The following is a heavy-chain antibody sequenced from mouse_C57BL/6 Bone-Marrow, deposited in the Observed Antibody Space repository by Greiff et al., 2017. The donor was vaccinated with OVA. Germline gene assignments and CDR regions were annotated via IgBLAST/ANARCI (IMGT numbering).Heavy chain of an antibody. CDR3: ARSGITTVEGDFAMDY. CDR2: IYPGSGRT. Sequence: QVQLQQSGAELVKPGASVKMSCKASGYTFTSYWITWVKQRPGQGLEWIGDIYPGSGRTNYNEKFKSKAKLTIATSSSTAYMQLSSLTSEDSAVYYCARSGITTVEGDFAMDYWGQGTSVTVSS. CDR1: GYTFTSYW. V-gene: IGHV1-55*01. D-gene: IGHD1-1*01. J-gene: IGHJ4*01.